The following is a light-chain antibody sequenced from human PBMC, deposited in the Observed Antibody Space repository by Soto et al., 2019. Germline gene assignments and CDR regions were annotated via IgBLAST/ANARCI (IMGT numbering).Light chain of an antibody. CDR3: QQYNKWWT. CDR2: GSS. V-gene: IGKV3-15*01. Sequence: EIVMTQSPATLSVSPGERVTLSCRASQSVSSDLAWYQQKPGQAPRLLIYGSSTRATGIPARFSGSGSGTEFTLTISSLQSEDFAVYYCQQYNKWWTFGQGTKVEIK. CDR1: QSVSSD. J-gene: IGKJ1*01.